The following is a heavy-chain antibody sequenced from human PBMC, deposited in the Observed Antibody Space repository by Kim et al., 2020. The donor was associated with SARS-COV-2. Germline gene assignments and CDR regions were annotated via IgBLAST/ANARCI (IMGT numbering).Heavy chain of an antibody. D-gene: IGHD3-10*01. V-gene: IGHV4-59*08. CDR3: ARHYASGTYPLDY. CDR1: GDSINTYY. Sequence: SETLSLTCTVSGDSINTYYWSWIRQPPGKGLEWIAYTHYSGSTNYNPSLKSRVTISIDTSKNQLSLTLTSVTAADMAVYYCARHYASGTYPLDYWGQGTL. CDR2: THYSGST. J-gene: IGHJ4*02.